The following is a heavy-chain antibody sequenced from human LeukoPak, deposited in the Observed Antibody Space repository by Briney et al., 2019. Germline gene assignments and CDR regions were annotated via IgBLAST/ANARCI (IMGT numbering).Heavy chain of an antibody. Sequence: SSETLSLTCTVSGGSISSSSYYWGWIRQPPGKGLEWIGSIYYSGSTYYNPSLKSRVTISVDTSKNQFSLKLSSVTAADTAVYYCVRVVVVPAAMIDYWGQGTLVTVSS. CDR3: VRVVVVPAAMIDY. CDR2: IYYSGST. CDR1: GGSISSSSYY. V-gene: IGHV4-39*01. D-gene: IGHD2-2*01. J-gene: IGHJ4*02.